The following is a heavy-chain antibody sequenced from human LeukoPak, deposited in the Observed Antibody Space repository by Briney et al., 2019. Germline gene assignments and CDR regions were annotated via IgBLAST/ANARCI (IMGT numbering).Heavy chain of an antibody. V-gene: IGHV3-30*02. CDR3: AKDLSVVAATKGPDY. D-gene: IGHD2-15*01. Sequence: PGGSLRLSCAASGFTFSSYGMHWVRQAPGKGLEWVAFIRYDGSNKYYADSVKGRFTISRDNSKNTLYLQMNSLRAEDTAVYYCAKDLSVVAATKGPDYWGQGTLVTVSS. J-gene: IGHJ4*02. CDR1: GFTFSSYG. CDR2: IRYDGSNK.